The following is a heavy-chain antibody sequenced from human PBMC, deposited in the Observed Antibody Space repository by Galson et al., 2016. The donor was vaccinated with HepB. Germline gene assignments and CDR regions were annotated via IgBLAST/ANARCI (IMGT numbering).Heavy chain of an antibody. J-gene: IGHJ4*02. CDR1: GFTVNDHY. Sequence: SLRLSCAASGFTVNDHYMSWVRQAPGKGLEWISIIYTGGSTHYSDSVKGRLTISRHTSNNTVHLNMNSLRPEDTALYYCATLAAAGIHAFDHWGQGALVTVSS. V-gene: IGHV3-53*04. D-gene: IGHD6-25*01. CDR2: IYTGGST. CDR3: ATLAAAGIHAFDH.